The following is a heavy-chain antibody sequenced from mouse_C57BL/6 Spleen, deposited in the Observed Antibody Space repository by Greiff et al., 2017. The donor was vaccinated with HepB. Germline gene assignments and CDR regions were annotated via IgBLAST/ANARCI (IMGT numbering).Heavy chain of an antibody. Sequence: QVQLQQSGPELVKPGASVKISCKASGYAFSSSWMNWVKQRPGKGLEWIGRFYPGDGDTNYNGKFKGKATLTADKSSSTAYMQLSSLASEDSAVYFCARGYGSPYYAMDYWGQGTSVTVSS. CDR1: GYAFSSSW. J-gene: IGHJ4*01. D-gene: IGHD1-1*01. CDR2: FYPGDGDT. V-gene: IGHV1-82*01. CDR3: ARGYGSPYYAMDY.